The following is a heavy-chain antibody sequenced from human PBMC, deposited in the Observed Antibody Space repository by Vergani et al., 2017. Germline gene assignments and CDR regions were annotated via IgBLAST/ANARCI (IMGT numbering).Heavy chain of an antibody. Sequence: QLQLQESGSGLVKPSQTLSLTCAVSGSSISSGGYSWSWIRQPPGKGLEWIGYIYHSGSSYYNPSLKSRVTISVDRSKNQFSLKLSSVTAADTAVYYCSRRLFWSGYVFDYWGQGTLVTVSS. V-gene: IGHV4-30-2*01. J-gene: IGHJ4*02. CDR1: GSSISSGGYS. CDR2: IYHSGSS. D-gene: IGHD3-3*01. CDR3: SRRLFWSGYVFDY.